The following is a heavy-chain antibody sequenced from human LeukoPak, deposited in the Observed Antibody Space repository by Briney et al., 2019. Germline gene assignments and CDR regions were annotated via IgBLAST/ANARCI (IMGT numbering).Heavy chain of an antibody. CDR3: ASRVVPAAIRSYRKGWFDP. CDR1: GGSFSGYY. D-gene: IGHD2-2*02. Sequence: PSETLSLTCAVYGGSFSGYYWSWIRQPPGKGLEGIGEVNHSGSTNYNPSLKSRVTISVDTSKDQFSLKLSSVTAADTAVYYCASRVVPAAIRSYRKGWFDPWGQGTLVTVSS. V-gene: IGHV4-34*01. CDR2: VNHSGST. J-gene: IGHJ5*02.